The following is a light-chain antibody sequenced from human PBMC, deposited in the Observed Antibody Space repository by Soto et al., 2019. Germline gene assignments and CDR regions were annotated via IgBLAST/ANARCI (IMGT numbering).Light chain of an antibody. Sequence: EIVLTQSPATLSLSPGERATLSCRASQSVSNYLGWYQQKPGQAPRLLIYEASNRASGVPARFSGSGSGTDFTLIISTLEPEDFAVYYCQQRSKWLLTFGGGTKVEIK. V-gene: IGKV3-11*01. CDR1: QSVSNY. CDR2: EAS. J-gene: IGKJ4*01. CDR3: QQRSKWLLT.